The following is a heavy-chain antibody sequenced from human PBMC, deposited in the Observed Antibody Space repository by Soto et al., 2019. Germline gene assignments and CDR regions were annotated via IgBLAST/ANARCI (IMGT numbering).Heavy chain of an antibody. CDR1: GNTFTSYA. CDR3: ARERGRYSYGYGPEDYFGY. V-gene: IGHV1-3*01. D-gene: IGHD5-18*01. J-gene: IGHJ4*02. Sequence: ASVKVSCKASGNTFTSYAMHWVRQAPGQRLEWMGWINAGNGNTKYSQKFQGRVTITRDTSASTAYMELSSLRSEDTAVYYFARERGRYSYGYGPEDYFGYWGQGTLVTGSS. CDR2: INAGNGNT.